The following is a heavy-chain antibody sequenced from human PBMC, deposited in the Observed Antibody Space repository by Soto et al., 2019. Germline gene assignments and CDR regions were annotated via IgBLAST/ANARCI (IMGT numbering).Heavy chain of an antibody. CDR3: ARRARPDFYSMDV. CDR1: GFTLSGYA. J-gene: IGHJ6*03. CDR2: ISTNGVGT. Sequence: VQLVESGGGLAQPGGSLRLSCAASGFTLSGYAMDWVRQAPGKGLEYVSGISTNGVGTYYANSVQGRFTISRDNSKNTVYLQMGSLRPEDMAVYYCARRARPDFYSMDVWGKGTTVTVSS. D-gene: IGHD6-6*01. V-gene: IGHV3-64*01.